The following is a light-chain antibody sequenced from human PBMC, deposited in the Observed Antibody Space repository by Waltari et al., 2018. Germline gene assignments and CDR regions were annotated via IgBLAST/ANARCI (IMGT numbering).Light chain of an antibody. Sequence: QSVLTQPPSVSGAPGQRVTISCTGSSSNIGAGYDVHWYHQIPGTAPKLLIYGNTNRPSGVPDRFSGSKSGTSASQAITGLQAEDEADYYCQSYDSSLSGYVFGTGTKVTVL. J-gene: IGLJ1*01. V-gene: IGLV1-40*01. CDR3: QSYDSSLSGYV. CDR2: GNT. CDR1: SSNIGAGYD.